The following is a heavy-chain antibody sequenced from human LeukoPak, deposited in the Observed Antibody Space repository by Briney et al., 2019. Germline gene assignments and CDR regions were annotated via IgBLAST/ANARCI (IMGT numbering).Heavy chain of an antibody. V-gene: IGHV3-21*01. CDR1: GFIFSSSS. J-gene: IGHJ4*02. D-gene: IGHD6-19*01. CDR2: ISGSSSNK. CDR3: ARPPSTSAWSNSVDD. Sequence: GGSLRLSCAASGFIFSSSSMNWVRQAPGKGLEWVASISGSSSNKYYADSVQGRFTISRDNAKNSLYLQMGSLRAEDTAVYYCARPPSTSAWSNSVDDWGQGTLVTVSS.